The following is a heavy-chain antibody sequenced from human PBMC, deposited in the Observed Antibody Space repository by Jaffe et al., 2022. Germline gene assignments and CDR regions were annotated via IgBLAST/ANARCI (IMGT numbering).Heavy chain of an antibody. CDR1: GFTFDDYA. D-gene: IGHD5-18*01. Sequence: EVQLVESGGVVVQPGGSLRLSCAASGFTFDDYAMHWVRQAPGKGLEWVSLISWDGGSTYYADSVKGRFTISRDNSKNSLYLQMNSLRAEDTALYYCAKGRLRGYSYGSELDAFDIWGQGTMVTVSS. V-gene: IGHV3-43D*04. J-gene: IGHJ3*02. CDR3: AKGRLRGYSYGSELDAFDI. CDR2: ISWDGGST.